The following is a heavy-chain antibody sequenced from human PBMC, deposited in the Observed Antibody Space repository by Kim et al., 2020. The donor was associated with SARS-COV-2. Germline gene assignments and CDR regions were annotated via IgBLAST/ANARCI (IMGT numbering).Heavy chain of an antibody. CDR1: GFTFSSYS. J-gene: IGHJ3*02. V-gene: IGHV3-21*01. Sequence: GGSLRLSCAASGFTFSSYSMNWVRQAPGKGLEWVSSISSSSSYIYYADSVKGRFTISRDNAKNSLYLQMNSLRAEDTAVYYCARESGRYCSSTSCSSSRSAFDIWGQGTMVTVSS. CDR2: ISSSSSYI. D-gene: IGHD2-2*01. CDR3: ARESGRYCSSTSCSSSRSAFDI.